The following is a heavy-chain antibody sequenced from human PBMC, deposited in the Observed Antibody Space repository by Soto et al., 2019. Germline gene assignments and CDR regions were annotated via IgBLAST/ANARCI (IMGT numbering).Heavy chain of an antibody. CDR3: TAVRAPGDGYNSPTYCLDY. V-gene: IGHV3-73*02. CDR1: GFTFGGSA. D-gene: IGHD3-22*01. J-gene: IGHJ4*02. Sequence: EVQLVESGGGLVQPGESVKLSCAASGFTFGGSAIHWVRQASGKGLEWVGRIKTRSYSYATAYTASVEGRFTISRADSNTTGYLHMNSLKTEDTAVYYCTAVRAPGDGYNSPTYCLDYWGQGTLVTVSS. CDR2: IKTRSYSYAT.